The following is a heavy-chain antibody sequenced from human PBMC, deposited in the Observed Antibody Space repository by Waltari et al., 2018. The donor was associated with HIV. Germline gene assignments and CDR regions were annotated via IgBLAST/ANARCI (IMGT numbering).Heavy chain of an antibody. D-gene: IGHD6-19*01. Sequence: EVQLVQSGAEVKKPGESLKISCTGSGYRFTTYWIGWVRQMPGKGLEWMGIIYPGDSDTRYSPSFHDQVTISADKSISTAYLQWSSLKASDTAMYYCARRSGGPTRNLDYWGQGTLVIVSS. V-gene: IGHV5-51*03. J-gene: IGHJ4*02. CDR3: ARRSGGPTRNLDY. CDR2: IYPGDSDT. CDR1: GYRFTTYW.